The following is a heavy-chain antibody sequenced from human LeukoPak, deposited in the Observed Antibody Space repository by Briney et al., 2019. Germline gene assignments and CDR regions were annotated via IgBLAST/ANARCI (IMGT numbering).Heavy chain of an antibody. CDR1: GFTFSSYA. CDR3: AKETKGYDILTGYSSRWFDP. CDR2: IRGSGGST. J-gene: IGHJ5*02. D-gene: IGHD3-9*01. V-gene: IGHV3-23*01. Sequence: GGSLRLSCAASGFTFSSYAMSWVRQAPGKGLEWVSAIRGSGGSTYYADSVKGRFTISRDNSKNTLYLQMNSLRAEDTAVYYCAKETKGYDILTGYSSRWFDPWGQGTLVTVSS.